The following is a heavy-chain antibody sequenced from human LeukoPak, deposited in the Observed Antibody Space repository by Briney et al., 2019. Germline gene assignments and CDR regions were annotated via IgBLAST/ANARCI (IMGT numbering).Heavy chain of an antibody. Sequence: GGSLRLSCTVSGFSFDDFAVSWLRQAPGKGLEWVGFIRSKAYGGTTEYAASVKGRFTISRDDSKSIAYLQMNSLKTEDTAMYYCSRGGGSGRYYFDYWGQGTLVTVSA. V-gene: IGHV3-49*03. J-gene: IGHJ4*02. CDR2: IRSKAYGGTT. CDR1: GFSFDDFA. D-gene: IGHD6-19*01. CDR3: SRGGGSGRYYFDY.